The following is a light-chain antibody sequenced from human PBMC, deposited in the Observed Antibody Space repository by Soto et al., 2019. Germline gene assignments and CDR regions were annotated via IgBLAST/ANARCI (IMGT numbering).Light chain of an antibody. V-gene: IGKV1-9*01. Sequence: DIQVTQSPSFMSASVGDRVTITCRASQGISSDLAWYQQKPGKAPNLLIYDASTLQSGVPSRFSGSGSGTEFTLTISSLQAEDFATYYCQHLHNYPPTFGGGTKV. J-gene: IGKJ4*01. CDR2: DAS. CDR1: QGISSD. CDR3: QHLHNYPPT.